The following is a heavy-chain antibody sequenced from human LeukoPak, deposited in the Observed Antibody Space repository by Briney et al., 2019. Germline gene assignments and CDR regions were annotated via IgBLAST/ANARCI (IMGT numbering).Heavy chain of an antibody. Sequence: SETLSLTCTVSGGSISSSSYYWGWIRQPPGKGLEWIGSIYCSGSTYYNPSLKSRVTISVDTSKNQFSLKLSSVTAADTAVYYCARQYYDILTGYFQDPGDYFDYWGQGTLVTVSS. D-gene: IGHD3-9*01. CDR3: ARQYYDILTGYFQDPGDYFDY. J-gene: IGHJ4*02. CDR1: GGSISSSSYY. CDR2: IYCSGST. V-gene: IGHV4-39*01.